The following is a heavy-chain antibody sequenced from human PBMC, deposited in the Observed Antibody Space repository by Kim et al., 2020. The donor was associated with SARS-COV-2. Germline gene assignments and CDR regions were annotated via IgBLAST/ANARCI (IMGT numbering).Heavy chain of an antibody. J-gene: IGHJ5*02. Sequence: SETLSLTCAVYGGSFSGYYWSWIRQPPGKGLEWIGEINHSGSTNYNPSLKSRVTISVDTSKNQFSLKLSSVTAADTAVYYCVYSEWDWFDPWGQGTLVTVSS. CDR1: GGSFSGYY. V-gene: IGHV4-34*01. CDR3: VYSEWDWFDP. CDR2: INHSGST. D-gene: IGHD3-3*01.